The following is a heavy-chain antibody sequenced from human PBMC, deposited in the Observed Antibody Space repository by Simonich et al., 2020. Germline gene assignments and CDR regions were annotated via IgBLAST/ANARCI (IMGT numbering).Heavy chain of an antibody. J-gene: IGHJ4*02. CDR3: ARNRLDY. V-gene: IGHV3-74*01. CDR1: GFTFSSYW. CDR2: NIGYGSST. Sequence: EVQLVESGGGLVQPGGSLRLSCAASGFTFSSYWMHWVSQAPGKGLVWVSRNIGYGSSTSYADAVKGRFTTSRDNAKNTLSLQMNRLRAEDTAVYYCARNRLDYWGQGTLVTVSS.